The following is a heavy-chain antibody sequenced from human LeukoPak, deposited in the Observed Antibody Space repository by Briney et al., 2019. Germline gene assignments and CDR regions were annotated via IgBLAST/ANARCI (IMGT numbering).Heavy chain of an antibody. V-gene: IGHV1-18*01. J-gene: IGHJ4*02. Sequence: ASVKVSCKASGYTFTSYGISWVRQAPGQGLEWMGWISAYNGNTNYAQKLQGRVTMTTDTSRTTAYMELRSLRSDDTAVYYCARDRYVHMVRGVIKLDYWGQGTLVTVSS. CDR1: GYTFTSYG. D-gene: IGHD3-10*01. CDR3: ARDRYVHMVRGVIKLDY. CDR2: ISAYNGNT.